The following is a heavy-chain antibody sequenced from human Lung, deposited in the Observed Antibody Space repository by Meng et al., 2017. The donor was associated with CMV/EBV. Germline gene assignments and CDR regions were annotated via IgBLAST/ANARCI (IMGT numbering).Heavy chain of an antibody. J-gene: IGHJ3*02. CDR2: IRSKANSYAT. D-gene: IGHD2-2*02. CDR3: TRPFYCSSTSCYKFRAFDI. Sequence: GGSXRLXCAASGFTFSGSAMHWVRQASGKGLEWVGRIRSKANSYATAYAASVKGRFTISRDDSKNTAYLQMNSLKTEDTAVYYCTRPFYCSSTSCYKFRAFDIWXQGTXVTVSS. CDR1: GFTFSGSA. V-gene: IGHV3-73*01.